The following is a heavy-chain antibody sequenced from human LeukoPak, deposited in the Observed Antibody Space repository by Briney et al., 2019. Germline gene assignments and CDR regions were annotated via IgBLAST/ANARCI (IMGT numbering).Heavy chain of an antibody. V-gene: IGHV3-13*01. D-gene: IGHD1-14*01. CDR3: ARDRYGMDV. CDR1: GFNFNDFD. Sequence: GGSLRLSCAASGFNFNDFDMHWVRQGTGKGLEWVSAIGIGGDTHYSGSVKGRFTISRENAKNSLFLQMNSLRAGDTAVYYCARDRYGMDVWGRGTTVTVSS. J-gene: IGHJ6*02. CDR2: IGIGGDT.